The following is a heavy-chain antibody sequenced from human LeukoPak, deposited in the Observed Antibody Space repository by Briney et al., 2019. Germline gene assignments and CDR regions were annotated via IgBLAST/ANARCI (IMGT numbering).Heavy chain of an antibody. D-gene: IGHD1-26*01. J-gene: IGHJ3*02. CDR1: GGSISSSSYY. CDR3: ARRRRIVGATPGAFDI. CDR2: IYYSGST. Sequence: SETLSLTCTVSGGSISSSSYYWGWIRQPPGKGLEWIGSIYYSGSTYYNPSLKSRVTISVDTSKNQFSLKLSSVTAADTAVYYCARRRRIVGATPGAFDIWGQGTMVTVSS. V-gene: IGHV4-39*01.